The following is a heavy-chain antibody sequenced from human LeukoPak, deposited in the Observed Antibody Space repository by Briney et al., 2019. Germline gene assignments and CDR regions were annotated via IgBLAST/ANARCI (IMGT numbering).Heavy chain of an antibody. CDR3: ARDLCSGGSCYSVYDY. CDR1: GFTFSSYS. CDR2: ISSSSSYI. J-gene: IGHJ4*02. D-gene: IGHD2-15*01. Sequence: GGSLRLSCAPSGFTFSSYSMNWVRQAPGKGLEWVSSISSSSSYIHYADSVKGRFTISRDNAKNSLYLQMNSLRAEDTAVYYCARDLCSGGSCYSVYDYWGQGTLVTVSS. V-gene: IGHV3-21*01.